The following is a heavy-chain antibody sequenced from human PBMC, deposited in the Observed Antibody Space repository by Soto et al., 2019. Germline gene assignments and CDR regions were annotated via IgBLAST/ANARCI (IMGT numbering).Heavy chain of an antibody. CDR3: ARVLPTPNYFDY. J-gene: IGHJ4*02. CDR2: IYYSGTT. V-gene: IGHV4-59*01. CDR1: GGSISSYY. Sequence: PSETLSLTCTVSGGSISSYYWSWIRQPPGKGLEWIGYIYYSGTTNYSPSLKSRVTMSVDTSKNQFSLKLSSVSAADTAVYYYARVLPTPNYFDYWGQGTLVTVSS. D-gene: IGHD1-26*01.